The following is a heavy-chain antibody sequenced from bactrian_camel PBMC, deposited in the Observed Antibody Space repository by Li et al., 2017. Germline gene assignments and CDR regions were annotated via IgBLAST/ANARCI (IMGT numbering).Heavy chain of an antibody. D-gene: IGHD3*01. CDR1: GHSRGSNC. J-gene: IGHJ4*01. CDR2: IRRDGGET. V-gene: IGHV3S45*01. Sequence: HVQLVESGGGSVQAGGSLRLSCKVSGHSRGSNCVGWYRLPPGRAPAEREGIAAIRRDGGETWYAASVKGRFTISRDNAKNTVYLQMNNLKPEDTGVYYCAADSWSRISIRLIRLECRQAYEGQGTQVTVS.